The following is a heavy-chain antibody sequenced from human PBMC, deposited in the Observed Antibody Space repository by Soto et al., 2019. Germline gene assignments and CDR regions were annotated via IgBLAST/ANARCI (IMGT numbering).Heavy chain of an antibody. CDR1: GGSISVYY. J-gene: IGHJ4*02. D-gene: IGHD3-9*01. CDR2: VYDNGRP. Sequence: PXETLSLTCTISGGSISVYYWSWIRQSPRQGLEWIGYVYDNGRPYYSPSLKSRVTISADTSKNQISLKLTSATAADTAVYYCARGVGSSPPRYWGRGTLVTVSS. V-gene: IGHV4-59*01. CDR3: ARGVGSSPPRY.